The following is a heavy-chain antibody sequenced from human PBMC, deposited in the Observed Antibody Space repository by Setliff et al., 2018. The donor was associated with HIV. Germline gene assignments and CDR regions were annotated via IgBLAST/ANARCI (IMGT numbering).Heavy chain of an antibody. CDR2: ISGSGGST. V-gene: IGHV3-23*01. CDR3: VKDGDYYPDSGDYYHEFDY. D-gene: IGHD3-22*01. J-gene: IGHJ4*02. CDR1: GLSFSSYA. Sequence: PRLSCAASGLSFSSYAINWVRQAPGKGLEWVSGISGSGGSTYYADSVKGRFTISRDNSKNTLYLQMNSLSAEDTALYYCVKDGDYYPDSGDYYHEFDYWGQGTLVTVSS.